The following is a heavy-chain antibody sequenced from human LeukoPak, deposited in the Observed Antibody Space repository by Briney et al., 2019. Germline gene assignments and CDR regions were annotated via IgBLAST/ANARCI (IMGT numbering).Heavy chain of an antibody. CDR3: ARVVLYGSGRLSWPNYGMDV. CDR2: INLNSGGT. CDR1: GYTFTGYY. D-gene: IGHD3-10*01. Sequence: ASVKVSCMASGYTFTGYYMHWVRQAPGQGLEWMGWINLNSGGTNYAQKFQGRVTMTRDTSISTAYMELSRLRSDDTAVYYCARVVLYGSGRLSWPNYGMDVWGQGTTVTVSS. J-gene: IGHJ6*02. V-gene: IGHV1-2*02.